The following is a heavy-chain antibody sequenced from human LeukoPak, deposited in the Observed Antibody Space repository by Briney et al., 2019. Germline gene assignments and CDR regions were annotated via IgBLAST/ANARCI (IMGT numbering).Heavy chain of an antibody. D-gene: IGHD3-22*01. J-gene: IGHJ4*02. CDR3: AAKWRGLRDYDSRGYQPARY. Sequence: GGSLRLSCAASGFTFSGSIMNWVRQAPGKGLEWVSYISISGSTIYYADSVKGRFTLSRDNAKNSLYLQMNSLRAEDTAVYYCAAKWRGLRDYDSRGYQPARYWGQGTLLAVS. CDR1: GFTFSGSI. CDR2: ISISGSTI. V-gene: IGHV3-48*01.